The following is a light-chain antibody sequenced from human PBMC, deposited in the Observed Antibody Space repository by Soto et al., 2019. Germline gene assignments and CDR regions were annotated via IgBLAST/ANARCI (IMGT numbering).Light chain of an antibody. CDR1: SSDVGGYNY. J-gene: IGLJ1*01. V-gene: IGLV2-8*01. Sequence: QSVLTQPPSASGSPGQSVTISCTGTSSDVGGYNYVSWYQQFPGKAPKLIIFEVTKRPSGVPDRFSVSKSGNTASLTVSGLQAECSADYYCISYERSNKYPLYLFGTGRKVTVL. CDR2: EVT. CDR3: ISYERSNKYPLYL.